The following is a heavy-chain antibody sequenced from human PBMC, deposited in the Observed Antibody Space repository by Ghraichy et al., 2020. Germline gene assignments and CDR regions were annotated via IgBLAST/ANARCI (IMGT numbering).Heavy chain of an antibody. CDR3: ARANFYGTNSRGAFEI. V-gene: IGHV4-59*01. CDR2: ISYSGNT. D-gene: IGHD4/OR15-4a*01. Sequence: SETLSLTCTVSGGSITNYYWSWFRQAPGKGLEWIGYISYSGNTHYNPSLQSRITISIDTSKNQFSLKLNSVTAADTAVYYCARANFYGTNSRGAFEIWGQGTMVTVSS. J-gene: IGHJ3*02. CDR1: GGSITNYY.